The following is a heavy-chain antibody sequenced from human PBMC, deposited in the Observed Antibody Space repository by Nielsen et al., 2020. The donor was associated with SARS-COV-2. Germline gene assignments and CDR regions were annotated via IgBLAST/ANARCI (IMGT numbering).Heavy chain of an antibody. V-gene: IGHV1-46*01. CDR1: GYTFTSYY. Sequence: ASVKVSCKASGYTFTSYYMHWVRQAPGQGLEWMGIINPSGGSTSYAQKFQGRVTMTRDTSTSTVYMELSSLRSEDTAVYYCAGDRITPYYDFWSGYTQYYYYMDVWGKGTTVTVSS. CDR3: AGDRITPYYDFWSGYTQYYYYMDV. CDR2: INPSGGST. D-gene: IGHD3-3*01. J-gene: IGHJ6*03.